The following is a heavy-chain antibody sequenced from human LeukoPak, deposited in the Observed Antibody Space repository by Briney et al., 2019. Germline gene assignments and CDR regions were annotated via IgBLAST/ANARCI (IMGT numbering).Heavy chain of an antibody. Sequence: GRSLRLSCAASGFTFDDYAMHWVRQAPGKGLEWVSGISWNSGSIGYADSVKGRFTISRDNSKNTLYLQMNSLRAEDTAVYYCANERFDYWGQGTLVTVSS. CDR3: ANERFDY. J-gene: IGHJ4*02. V-gene: IGHV3-9*01. CDR1: GFTFDDYA. CDR2: ISWNSGSI.